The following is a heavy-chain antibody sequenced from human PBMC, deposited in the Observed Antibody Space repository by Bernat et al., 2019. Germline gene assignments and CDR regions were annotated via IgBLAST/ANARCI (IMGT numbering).Heavy chain of an antibody. CDR1: GGSISSSSYY. Sequence: QLQLQESGPGLVKPSETLSLTCTVSGGSISSSSYYWGWIRQPPGKGLEWIGSIYYSGSTYYNPSLKSRVTISVDTSKNQFSLKLSSVTAADTAVYYCARHPICGVVPDYWGQGTLVTVSS. V-gene: IGHV4-39*01. D-gene: IGHD3-3*01. CDR2: IYYSGST. J-gene: IGHJ4*02. CDR3: ARHPICGVVPDY.